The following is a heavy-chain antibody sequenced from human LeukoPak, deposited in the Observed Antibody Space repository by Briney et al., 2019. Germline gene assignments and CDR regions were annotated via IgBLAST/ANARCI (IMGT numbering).Heavy chain of an antibody. J-gene: IGHJ6*02. CDR3: AKDFGAPDFWSGDRFYYYYYGMDV. V-gene: IGHV3-30*18. CDR2: ISYDGSNK. CDR1: GFTFSSYG. Sequence: GGSLRLSCAASGFTFSSYGMHWVRQAPGKGLEWVAVISYDGSNKYYADSVKGRFTISRDNSKDTLYLQMNSLRAEDTAVYYCAKDFGAPDFWSGDRFYYYYYGMDVWGQGTTVTVSS. D-gene: IGHD3-3*01.